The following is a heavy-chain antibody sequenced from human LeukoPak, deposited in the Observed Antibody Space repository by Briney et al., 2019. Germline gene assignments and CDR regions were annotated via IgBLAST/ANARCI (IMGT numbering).Heavy chain of an antibody. J-gene: IGHJ4*02. CDR1: GGTSISYA. CDR3: ARSDSSGYTPHYYFDD. D-gene: IGHD3-22*01. V-gene: IGHV1-69*05. CDR2: IIPIFATP. Sequence: SVKVSCKDSGGTSISYAINWVRQAPGQGLEWMGRIIPIFATPNYAQKFQGRVTITTDESTSTAYMELSSLRSEDTAVYYCARSDSSGYTPHYYFDDWGQGTLVSVSS.